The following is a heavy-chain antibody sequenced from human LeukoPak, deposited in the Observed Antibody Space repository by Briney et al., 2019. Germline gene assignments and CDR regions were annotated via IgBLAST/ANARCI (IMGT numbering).Heavy chain of an antibody. J-gene: IGHJ4*02. Sequence: PGGSLRLSCAASGFSFSSYSMNWVRQAPGKGLEWVSYISSSSTTIYYADSVKGRFTISRDNAKNTLYLQMNSLRAKDTAVYYCARAALHTVTTPFDYWGQGTLVTVSS. CDR2: ISSSSTTI. V-gene: IGHV3-48*04. D-gene: IGHD4-17*01. CDR1: GFSFSSYS. CDR3: ARAALHTVTTPFDY.